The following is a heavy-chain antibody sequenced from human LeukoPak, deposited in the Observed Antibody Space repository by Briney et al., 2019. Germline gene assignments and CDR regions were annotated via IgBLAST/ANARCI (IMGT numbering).Heavy chain of an antibody. J-gene: IGHJ5*02. Sequence: GGSLRLSCAASGFTFSSYAMSWVRQAPGKGLEWVSAISGSGGSTYYADSVKGRFTISRDNSKNTLYLQMNSLRAEDTAVYYCAKGPIAVAVSYNWFDPWGQGTLVTVSS. CDR3: AKGPIAVAVSYNWFDP. V-gene: IGHV3-23*01. CDR2: ISGSGGST. D-gene: IGHD6-19*01. CDR1: GFTFSSYA.